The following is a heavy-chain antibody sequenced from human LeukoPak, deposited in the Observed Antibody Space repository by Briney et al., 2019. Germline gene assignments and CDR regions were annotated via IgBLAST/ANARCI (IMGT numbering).Heavy chain of an antibody. V-gene: IGHV3-43D*03. CDR3: AKAASDRGGRAADY. J-gene: IGHJ4*02. Sequence: GGSLRLSCAASGFTFDDYAMDWVRQAPGKGLEWVSLISWDGGSTYYADSVKGRFTISRDNSKNSLYLQMNSLRAEDTALYYCAKAASDRGGRAADYWGQGTLVTVSS. D-gene: IGHD3-16*01. CDR1: GFTFDDYA. CDR2: ISWDGGST.